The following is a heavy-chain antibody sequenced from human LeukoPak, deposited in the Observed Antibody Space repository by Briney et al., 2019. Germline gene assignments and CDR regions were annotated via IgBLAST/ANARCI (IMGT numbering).Heavy chain of an antibody. CDR3: SRAFMAV. V-gene: IGHV3-7*04. J-gene: IGHJ4*02. CDR1: GFTFNNFW. D-gene: IGHD6-19*01. CDR2: INKDGSET. Sequence: GGSLRLSCAVSGFTFNNFWMNWVRQAPGKGLEWVANINKDGSETYYVDSVKGRFTISRDNAKDSLYLQMNSLRTEDTAVYYCSRAFMAVRGQGTLVTVSS.